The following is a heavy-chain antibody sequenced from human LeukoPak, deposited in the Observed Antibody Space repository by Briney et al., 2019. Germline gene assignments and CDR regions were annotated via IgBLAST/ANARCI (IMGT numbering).Heavy chain of an antibody. J-gene: IGHJ3*02. CDR2: MYTSGSY. CDR1: GGSISSYY. Sequence: SETLSLTCTVSGGSISSYYWSWIRQPPGKGLEWIGRMYTSGSYNYHPSLKSRVTMSVDTSKNQLSLKLRSVTAADTAVYFCARGQRGGAFDIWGQGTMVTVSS. CDR3: ARGQRGGAFDI. V-gene: IGHV4-4*07. D-gene: IGHD1-1*01.